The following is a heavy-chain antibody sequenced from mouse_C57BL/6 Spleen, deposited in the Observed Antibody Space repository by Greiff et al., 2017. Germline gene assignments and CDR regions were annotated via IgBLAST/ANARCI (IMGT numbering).Heavy chain of an antibody. J-gene: IGHJ2*01. Sequence: QVQLKESGPELVKPGASVKISCKASGYAFSSSWMNWVKQRPGKGLEWIGRIYPGDGDTNYNGKFKGKATLTADKSSSTAYMQLSRLTSEDSAVYCCARSHSSGYGDWGQGTTLTVSS. D-gene: IGHD3-2*02. V-gene: IGHV1-82*01. CDR2: IYPGDGDT. CDR1: GYAFSSSW. CDR3: ARSHSSGYGD.